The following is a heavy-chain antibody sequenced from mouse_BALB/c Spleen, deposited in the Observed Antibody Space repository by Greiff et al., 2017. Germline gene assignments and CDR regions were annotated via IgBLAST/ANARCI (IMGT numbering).Heavy chain of an antibody. CDR3: TRGGTMITTGAMDY. D-gene: IGHD2-4*01. CDR2: IYPGNSDT. V-gene: IGHV1-5*01. CDR1: GYTFTSYW. Sequence: EVQLQQSGTVLARPGASVKMSCKASGYTFTSYWMHWVKQRPGQGLEWIGAIYPGNSDTSYNQKFKGKAKLTAVTSTSTAYMELSSLTNEDSAVYYCTRGGTMITTGAMDYWGQGTSVTVSS. J-gene: IGHJ4*01.